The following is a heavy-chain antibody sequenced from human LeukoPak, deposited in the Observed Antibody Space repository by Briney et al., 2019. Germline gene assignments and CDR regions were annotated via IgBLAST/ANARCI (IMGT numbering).Heavy chain of an antibody. D-gene: IGHD3-9*01. V-gene: IGHV4-61*02. CDR2: IYTSGST. CDR3: ARDYDVLTGYPQPYFDY. CDR1: GGSISSGSYY. Sequence: SETLSLTCAVYGGSISSGSYYWSWIRQPAGKGLEWIGRIYTSGSTNYNPSLKSRVTISVDTSKNQFSLKLSSVTAADTAVYYCARDYDVLTGYPQPYFDYWGQGTLVTVSS. J-gene: IGHJ4*02.